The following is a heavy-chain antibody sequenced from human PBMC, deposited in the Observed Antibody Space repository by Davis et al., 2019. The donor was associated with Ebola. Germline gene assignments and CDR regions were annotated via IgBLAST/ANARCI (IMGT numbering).Heavy chain of an antibody. Sequence: ASVMVSCKASGYTFTDYNIHWMRQAPGQGLERPVRVILKSGATNYAKKSQGRVTMTRDTSISTAYMELSSLRYDDTADYYWARGHNYAHEYWGQGTLVTVSS. J-gene: IGHJ4*02. CDR3: ARGHNYAHEY. V-gene: IGHV1-2*06. CDR2: VILKSGAT. CDR1: GYTFTDYN. D-gene: IGHD4-11*01.